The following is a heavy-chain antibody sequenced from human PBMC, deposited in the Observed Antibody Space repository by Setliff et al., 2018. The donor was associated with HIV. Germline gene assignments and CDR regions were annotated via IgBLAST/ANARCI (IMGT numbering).Heavy chain of an antibody. V-gene: IGHV4-59*11. J-gene: IGHJ6*03. Sequence: KPSETLSLTCTVSGGSISSHYWSWIRQPPGKGLEWIGYIYYSGSTNYNPSLKSRVTISVDTSKNQFSLKLSSVTAADTAVYYCARGGIGDYYYYMDVWGKGTTVTVSS. CDR3: ARGGIGDYYYYMDV. CDR2: IYYSGST. D-gene: IGHD3-10*01. CDR1: GGSISSHY.